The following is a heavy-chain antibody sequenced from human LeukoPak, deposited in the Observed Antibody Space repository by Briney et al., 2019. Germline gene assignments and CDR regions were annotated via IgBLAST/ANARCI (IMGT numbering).Heavy chain of an antibody. J-gene: IGHJ3*02. V-gene: IGHV1-69*06. CDR3: ARSKTLITMVRGVRSTAFDI. CDR2: IIPIFGTA. Sequence: SVKVSCKASGGTFSSYAISWVRQAPGQGLEWMGGIIPIFGTANYAQKFQGRVTITADKSTSTAYMELSSLRSEDTAVYYCARSKTLITMVRGVRSTAFDIWGQGTMVTVSS. CDR1: GGTFSSYA. D-gene: IGHD3-10*01.